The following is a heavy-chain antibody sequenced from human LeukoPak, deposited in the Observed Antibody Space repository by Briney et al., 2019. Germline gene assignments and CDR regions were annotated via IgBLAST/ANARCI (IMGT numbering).Heavy chain of an antibody. Sequence: GASVKVSCKASEYTFTGYYMHWVRQAPGQGLEWMGWISAYNGNTNYAQKLQGRVTMTTDTSTSTAYMELRSLRSDDTAVYYCARALYGSGNNWFDPWGQGTLVTVSS. CDR3: ARALYGSGNNWFDP. V-gene: IGHV1-18*04. J-gene: IGHJ5*02. CDR1: EYTFTGYY. CDR2: ISAYNGNT. D-gene: IGHD3-10*01.